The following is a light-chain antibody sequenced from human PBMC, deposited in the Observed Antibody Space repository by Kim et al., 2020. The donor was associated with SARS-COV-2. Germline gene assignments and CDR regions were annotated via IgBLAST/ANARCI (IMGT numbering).Light chain of an antibody. J-gene: IGKJ2*01. CDR1: RDIIKY. V-gene: IGKV1-33*01. Sequence: ASVRDRVTTARGTGRDIIKYLTWYQQKPGRPPSLLLCGALNVQRGVPSRFSATACGTVFTLTLTVLQPEDFATYYCQQFQSVPYTFGRRTKVDIK. CDR2: GAL. CDR3: QQFQSVPYT.